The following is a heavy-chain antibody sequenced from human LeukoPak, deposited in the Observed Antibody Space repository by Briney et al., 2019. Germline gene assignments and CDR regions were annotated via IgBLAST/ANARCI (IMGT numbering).Heavy chain of an antibody. Sequence: PSETLSLTCAVYGGSFSGYYWSWIRQPPGKGLEWIGEINHSGSTNYSPSLKSRGTISVDTSNNQFSLKLNSVTAADTAVYYCARITDRTIFGEIMHGFDVWGQGTPVTVSS. J-gene: IGHJ3*01. CDR3: ARITDRTIFGEIMHGFDV. CDR2: INHSGST. D-gene: IGHD3-3*01. V-gene: IGHV4-34*01. CDR1: GGSFSGYY.